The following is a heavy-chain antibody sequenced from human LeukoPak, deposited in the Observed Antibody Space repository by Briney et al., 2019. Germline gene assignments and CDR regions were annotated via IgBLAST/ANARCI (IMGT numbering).Heavy chain of an antibody. J-gene: IGHJ4*02. CDR3: ARGPRYYDYVWGSYLDY. V-gene: IGHV1-2*02. CDR1: GYTFTGYY. D-gene: IGHD3-16*01. Sequence: EASVKVSCKASGYTFTGYYMHWVRQAPGQGLEWMGWINPNSGGTNYAQKFQGRVTMTRDTSISTAYMELSRLRSDDTAVYYCARGPRYYDYVWGSYLDYWGQGTLVTVSS. CDR2: INPNSGGT.